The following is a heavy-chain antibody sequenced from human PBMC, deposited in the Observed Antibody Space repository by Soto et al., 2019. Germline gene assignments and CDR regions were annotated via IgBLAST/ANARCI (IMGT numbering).Heavy chain of an antibody. Sequence: EVQLVESGGGLVQPGRSLRLSCAASGFTFDDYAMHWVRQAPGKGLEWVSGISWNSGSIGYEDSVKGRFTISRDNAKNSLYLQMNILRAEATALCYCSKDRGLVLSFYFDYWGQGTLVTVSS. CDR3: SKDRGLVLSFYFDY. D-gene: IGHD6-19*01. CDR2: ISWNSGSI. V-gene: IGHV3-9*01. CDR1: GFTFDDYA. J-gene: IGHJ4*02.